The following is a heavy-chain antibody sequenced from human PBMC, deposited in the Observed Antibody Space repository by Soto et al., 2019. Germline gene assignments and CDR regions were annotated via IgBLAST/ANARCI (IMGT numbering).Heavy chain of an antibody. Sequence: QVQFVQSGAEVRQPASSVNVSCKTSGATFSCYAITWDRQSPVQGLEWMGGIVPTVDTSTYAQKFQGRVTITADKFTNTVYMELSSLRSDDTAVYYCVRVVAIPGYPDNWGQGTMVTVSS. V-gene: IGHV1-69*14. CDR3: VRVVAIPGYPDN. CDR2: IVPTVDTS. CDR1: GATFSCYA. D-gene: IGHD5-12*01. J-gene: IGHJ4*02.